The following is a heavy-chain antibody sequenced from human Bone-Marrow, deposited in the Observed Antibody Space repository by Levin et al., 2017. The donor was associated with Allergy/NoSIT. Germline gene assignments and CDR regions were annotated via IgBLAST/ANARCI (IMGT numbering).Heavy chain of an antibody. J-gene: IGHJ6*02. V-gene: IGHV1-69*01. CDR3: ARAPRGYYDILTGSYYYYGMDV. CDR1: GGTFSSYA. CDR2: IIPIFGTA. Sequence: KISCKASGGTFSSYAISWVRQAPGQGLEWMGGIIPIFGTANYAQKFQGRVTITADESTSTAYMELSSLRSEDTAVYYCARAPRGYYDILTGSYYYYGMDVWGQGTTVTVSS. D-gene: IGHD3-9*01.